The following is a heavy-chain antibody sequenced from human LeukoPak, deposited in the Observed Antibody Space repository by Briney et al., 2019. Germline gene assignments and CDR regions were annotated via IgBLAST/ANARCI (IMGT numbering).Heavy chain of an antibody. V-gene: IGHV3-7*05. CDR1: GFRLGSYW. J-gene: IGHJ6*02. Sequence: GGSLRLSCAAPGFRLGSYWMSWVRQAPGKGLEWVANIKQDASEIYYVDSVKGRFTISRDNAKNSLYLQMNSLRAEDTAVYYCARVRVDYGDYGMDVWGQGTTVTVSS. CDR3: ARVRVDYGDYGMDV. CDR2: IKQDASEI. D-gene: IGHD4-17*01.